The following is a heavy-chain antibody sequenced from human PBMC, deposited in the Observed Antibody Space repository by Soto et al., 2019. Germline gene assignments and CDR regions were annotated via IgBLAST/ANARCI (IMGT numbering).Heavy chain of an antibody. CDR2: ISSSSSYI. Sequence: PGGSLRLSCAASGFTFSSYSMNWVRQAPGKGLEWVSSISSSSSYIYYADSVKGRFTISRDNAKNSLYLQMNSLRAEDTAVYYCASFTYGSGSYYRKRENWFDPWGQGTLVTVSS. CDR1: GFTFSSYS. CDR3: ASFTYGSGSYYRKRENWFDP. V-gene: IGHV3-21*01. D-gene: IGHD3-10*01. J-gene: IGHJ5*02.